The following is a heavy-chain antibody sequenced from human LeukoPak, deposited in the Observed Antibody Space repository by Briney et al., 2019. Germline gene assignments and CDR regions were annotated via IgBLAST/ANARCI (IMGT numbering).Heavy chain of an antibody. CDR2: INHSGST. CDR3: ARELNYYGSGSQFDY. CDR1: GGSFSGYY. V-gene: IGHV4-34*01. Sequence: SETLSLTCAVYGGSFSGYYWSWIRQPPGKGLEWIGEINHSGSTNYNPSLKSRVTISVDTYKNQFSLKLSSVTAADTAVYYCARELNYYGSGSQFDYWGQGTLVTVSS. D-gene: IGHD3-10*01. J-gene: IGHJ4*02.